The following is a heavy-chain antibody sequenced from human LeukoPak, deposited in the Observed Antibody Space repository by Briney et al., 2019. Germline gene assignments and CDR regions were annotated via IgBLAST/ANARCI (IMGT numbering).Heavy chain of an antibody. CDR3: ARDPYRFAFDI. CDR1: GFSFSTIY. V-gene: IGHV3-7*03. J-gene: IGHJ3*02. D-gene: IGHD1-26*01. CDR2: INVDGTAE. Sequence: GGSLRLSCAASGFSFSTIYMSWVRQTPGQGLEWVANINVDGTAEYYVDSVKGRFTISRDNANNSLYLQMNSQRTEDTAVYYCARDPYRFAFDIWGQGTVVLVSS.